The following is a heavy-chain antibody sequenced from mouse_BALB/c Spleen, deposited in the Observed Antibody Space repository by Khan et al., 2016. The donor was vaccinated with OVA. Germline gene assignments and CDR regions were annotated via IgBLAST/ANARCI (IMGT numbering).Heavy chain of an antibody. J-gene: IGHJ3*01. Sequence: QVQLQQSGAELVRPGSSVKISCKASGYAFSSYWMNWVKQRPGQGLEWIGQIYPGDGNTHYNGNFKGKATLTTDKSSSTAYMQLSSLTSDDSAFYFCARLGYWLAYWGQGTLVTVSA. CDR1: GYAFSSYW. CDR3: ARLGYWLAY. CDR2: IYPGDGNT. D-gene: IGHD2-14*01. V-gene: IGHV1-80*01.